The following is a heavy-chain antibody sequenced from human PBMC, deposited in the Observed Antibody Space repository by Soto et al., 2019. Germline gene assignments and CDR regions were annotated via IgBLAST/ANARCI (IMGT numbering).Heavy chain of an antibody. Sequence: QVQLVESGGGVVQPGRSLRLSCAASGFTFNSHGMHWVRQAPGKGPEWVAVIWYDGSNKYYADSVKGRFTISRDNSKNTLYLEMNSLRVEDTAVYYCARDSSNSGWFDTWGQGTLVTVSP. D-gene: IGHD6-13*01. V-gene: IGHV3-33*01. CDR3: ARDSSNSGWFDT. CDR2: IWYDGSNK. CDR1: GFTFNSHG. J-gene: IGHJ5*02.